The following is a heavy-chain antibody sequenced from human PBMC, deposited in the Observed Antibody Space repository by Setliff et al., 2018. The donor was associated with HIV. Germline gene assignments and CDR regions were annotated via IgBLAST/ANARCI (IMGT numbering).Heavy chain of an antibody. J-gene: IGHJ6*02. D-gene: IGHD3-3*01. Sequence: GASVKVSCKTSGYIFIRYYIFWVRQAPGQGLEWMGNINPHTGVTKYAEKFQGRVTMTRDTYINTIYMELSRLRSDDTAVYYCARDLRDGFEEWFSTLDDGMDVWGQGTTVTVSS. CDR1: GYIFIRYY. CDR2: INPHTGVT. V-gene: IGHV1-2*02. CDR3: ARDLRDGFEEWFSTLDDGMDV.